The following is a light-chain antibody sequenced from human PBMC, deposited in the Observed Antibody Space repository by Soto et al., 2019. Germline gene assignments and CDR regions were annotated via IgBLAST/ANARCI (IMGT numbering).Light chain of an antibody. V-gene: IGLV1-40*01. J-gene: IGLJ2*01. Sequence: QPVLTQPPSVSGAPGQRVTISCTGGSSNIGAGYDVHWYMQLPGTAPKLLIYSNNNRPLGVPDRFSGSKSGTSASLAITGLQAEDEADYYCQSYDSSLSATVFGGGTKLTVL. CDR2: SNN. CDR1: SSNIGAGYD. CDR3: QSYDSSLSATV.